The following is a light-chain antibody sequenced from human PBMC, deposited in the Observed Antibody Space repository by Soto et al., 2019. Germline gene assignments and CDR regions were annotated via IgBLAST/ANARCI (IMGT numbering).Light chain of an antibody. CDR1: QSVSSY. CDR2: DAS. CDR3: QQRSNCPLN. V-gene: IGKV3-11*01. J-gene: IGKJ4*01. Sequence: EIELTQSPATLSLSPGERATLSCRASQSVSSYLAWYQQKPGQAPRLLIYDASNRATGIPARFSGSGSGTDFTLTISSLEPEDFAVYDCQQRSNCPLNFGGGTKVEIK.